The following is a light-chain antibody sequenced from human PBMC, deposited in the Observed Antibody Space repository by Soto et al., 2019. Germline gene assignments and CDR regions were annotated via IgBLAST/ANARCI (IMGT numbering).Light chain of an antibody. V-gene: IGKV3-20*01. CDR1: QTVSNTY. CDR2: GAS. CDR3: QQYGALPPT. Sequence: EIVLTQFPGALSLSPGERVTLSCRASQTVSNTYLAWYQQTSGQAPKFIIYGASNRATGIPDRFSGRGSGTDFTLTISRLEPEDVAVYYCQQYGALPPTFGGGTKVEIK. J-gene: IGKJ4*01.